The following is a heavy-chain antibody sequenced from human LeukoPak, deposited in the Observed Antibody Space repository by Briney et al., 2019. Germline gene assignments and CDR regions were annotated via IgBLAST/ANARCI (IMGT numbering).Heavy chain of an antibody. D-gene: IGHD6-13*01. CDR2: IYTSGST. J-gene: IGHJ4*02. V-gene: IGHV4-61*02. CDR1: GGSISSGSYY. CDR3: ARDGRAAAGDY. Sequence: SETLSLTCTVSGGSISSGSYYWSWIRQPAGKGLEWIGRIYTSGSTNYNPSLKSRVTISVDTSKNQFSLKLSSVTAADTAVYYCARDGRAAAGDYWGQGTLVTVSS.